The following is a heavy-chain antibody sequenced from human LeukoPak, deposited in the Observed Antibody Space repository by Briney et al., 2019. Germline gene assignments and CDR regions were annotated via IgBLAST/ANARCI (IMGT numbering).Heavy chain of an antibody. D-gene: IGHD5-18*01. J-gene: IGHJ4*02. V-gene: IGHV4-4*02. CDR1: GGSISTNNW. Sequence: SGTLSLTCAVSGGSISTNNWWSWVRQPPGKGLEWIGEIYHTGSTNYSPSLRSRVTMSIDKSNNQFSLNLNSVTAADTAVYYCARAGYVEEFDYWGQGTLVTVSS. CDR3: ARAGYVEEFDY. CDR2: IYHTGST.